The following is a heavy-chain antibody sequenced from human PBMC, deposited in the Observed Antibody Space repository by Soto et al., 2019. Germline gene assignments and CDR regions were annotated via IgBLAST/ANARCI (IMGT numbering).Heavy chain of an antibody. CDR1: GFTFNNAW. CDR3: ANNYGDYYGMDV. J-gene: IGHJ6*02. V-gene: IGHV3-15*01. Sequence: PGGSLRLSCAASGFTFNNAWMSWVRQAPGKGLEWVGRIKTKTEGGTIDYAAPVKGRFTISRDSRDDSKITLFLQMNSLKTEDTAAYYCANNYGDYYGMDVWGQGTTVTVSS. D-gene: IGHD4-17*01. CDR2: IKTKTEGGTI.